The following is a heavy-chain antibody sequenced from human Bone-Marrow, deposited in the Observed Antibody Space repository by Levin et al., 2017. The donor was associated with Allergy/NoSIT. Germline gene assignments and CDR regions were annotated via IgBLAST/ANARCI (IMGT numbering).Heavy chain of an antibody. CDR1: GGSISSSY. D-gene: IGHD3-22*01. Sequence: SQTLSLTCTVSGGSISSSYWSWIRQPPGKGLEWIGYIYYSGSTNYNPSLKSRVTISVDTSKNQFSLKLSSVTAADTAVYYCARVGYYDIPLGGVLDYWGQGTLVTVSS. CDR2: IYYSGST. V-gene: IGHV4-59*01. CDR3: ARVGYYDIPLGGVLDY. J-gene: IGHJ4*02.